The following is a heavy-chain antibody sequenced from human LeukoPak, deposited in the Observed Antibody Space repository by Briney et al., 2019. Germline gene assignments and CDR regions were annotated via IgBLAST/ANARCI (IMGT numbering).Heavy chain of an antibody. CDR1: GFTFSSYG. Sequence: GGSLRLSCAASGFTFSSYGMHWVRQAPGKGLEWVAVIWYDGSNKYYADSVKGRFTISRDNSKNTLYLQMNSLRAEDTAVYYCARDPRTLISSVATPDYWGLGTLVTVSS. J-gene: IGHJ4*02. CDR2: IWYDGSNK. V-gene: IGHV3-33*01. D-gene: IGHD6-19*01. CDR3: ARDPRTLISSVATPDY.